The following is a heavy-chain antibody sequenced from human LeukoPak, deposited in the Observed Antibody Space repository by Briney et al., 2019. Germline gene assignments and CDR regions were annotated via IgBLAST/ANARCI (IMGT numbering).Heavy chain of an antibody. J-gene: IGHJ4*02. CDR2: ISGSGGST. Sequence: GGSLRLSCVASGFTFSNYAMSWVRQAPGKGLEWVSAISGSGGSTYYADSVKGRFTISRDNAKNSLYLQMNSLRAEDTAVYYCARDQESSGWGYWGQGTLVTVSS. CDR3: ARDQESSGWGY. D-gene: IGHD1-26*01. V-gene: IGHV3-23*01. CDR1: GFTFSNYA.